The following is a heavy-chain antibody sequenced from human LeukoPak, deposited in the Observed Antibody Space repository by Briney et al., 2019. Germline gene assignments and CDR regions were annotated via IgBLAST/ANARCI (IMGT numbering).Heavy chain of an antibody. CDR1: GFTFSVAA. V-gene: IGHV3-23*01. Sequence: GGSLRLSCAASGFTFSVAAMTWVRQAPGEGLEWVSLIGASGESTYYADSVKGRFTISRDNSKNTLSLQMNSLRVEDTAMYFCAKDIQLSTWGLGTMVTVSA. CDR3: AKDIQLST. J-gene: IGHJ3*01. CDR2: IGASGEST. D-gene: IGHD5-24*01.